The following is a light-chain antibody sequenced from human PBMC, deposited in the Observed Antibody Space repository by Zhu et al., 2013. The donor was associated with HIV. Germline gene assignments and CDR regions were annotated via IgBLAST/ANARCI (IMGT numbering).Light chain of an antibody. Sequence: EIVMTQSPATLSVSPGERATLSCRASQSVSSNVAWYQQKPGQAPRLLIYGASTRATGIPARFSGSGSGTEFTLTISRLEPEDFALYYCQLYDSLPEITFGQGTRLDIK. CDR1: QSVSSN. J-gene: IGKJ5*01. CDR2: GAS. V-gene: IGKV3-15*01. CDR3: QLYDSLPEIT.